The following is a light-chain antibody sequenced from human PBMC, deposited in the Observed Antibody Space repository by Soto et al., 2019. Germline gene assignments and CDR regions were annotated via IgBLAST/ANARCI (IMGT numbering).Light chain of an antibody. Sequence: AIEMTQSPSSLSVSVGDRVTITCRASQGIRHDLGWYQQKPGKAPELLIYAASILQSGVPSRFSGSGSGTDFTLTITSLQPEDFAIYYCLQDYTYPRTFGGGTKADIK. CDR3: LQDYTYPRT. V-gene: IGKV1-6*01. CDR1: QGIRHD. CDR2: AAS. J-gene: IGKJ4*01.